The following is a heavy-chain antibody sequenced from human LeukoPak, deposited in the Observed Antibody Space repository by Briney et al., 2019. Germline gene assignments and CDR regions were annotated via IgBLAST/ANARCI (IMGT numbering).Heavy chain of an antibody. Sequence: PGGSLRLSCAASGFTFNIYAMNWVRQAPGKGLEWVSVISNSGGGTYYADSVKGRFTISRDNSKNTLYLQMNSLRAGDTAVYYCAKRAFGSERHLDYWGQGTLVTVSS. CDR3: AKRAFGSERHLDY. CDR1: GFTFNIYA. J-gene: IGHJ4*02. CDR2: ISNSGGGT. D-gene: IGHD3-10*01. V-gene: IGHV3-23*01.